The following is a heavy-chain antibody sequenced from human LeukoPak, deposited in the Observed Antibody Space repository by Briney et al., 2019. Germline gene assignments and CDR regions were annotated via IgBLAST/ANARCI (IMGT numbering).Heavy chain of an antibody. J-gene: IGHJ4*02. Sequence: GGSLRLSCAASGFTFSSYSMNWVRQAPGTGLEWVSSISSSSSYIYYADSVKGRFTISRDNAKNSLYLQMNSLRAEDTAVYYCARDGGGGYNQIDFWGQGTLVTVSS. CDR1: GFTFSSYS. V-gene: IGHV3-21*01. CDR2: ISSSSSYI. D-gene: IGHD5-24*01. CDR3: ARDGGGGYNQIDF.